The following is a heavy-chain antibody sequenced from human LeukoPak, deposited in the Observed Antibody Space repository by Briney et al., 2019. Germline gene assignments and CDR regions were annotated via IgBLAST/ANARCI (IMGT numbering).Heavy chain of an antibody. CDR1: GGSISSYY. V-gene: IGHV4-59*08. D-gene: IGHD6-19*01. Sequence: NPSETLSLTCTVSGGSISSYYWNWIRQPPGKGLEWIGYIYYSGSTNSNPSLKSRVTMSVDTSKNQFFLKLICGTAADAAGYICGKQLRGEAVAGYHHAFDYRGHGTMVS. CDR2: IYYSGST. CDR3: GKQLRGEAVAGYHHAFDY. J-gene: IGHJ4*03.